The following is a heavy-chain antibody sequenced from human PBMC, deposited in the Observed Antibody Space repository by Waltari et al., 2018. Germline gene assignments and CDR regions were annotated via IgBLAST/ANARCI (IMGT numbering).Heavy chain of an antibody. CDR2: ISSGGST. Sequence: EVQLLESGGGLVQPGGSLRLSCAASGFTFSSSAMSGGRQAPGKWLEWVSVISSGGSTSYADSVKGRFTVSNDYSKDTMYLQMDSLRADDTAVYYCAKDTDWYLDYWGQGTLVTVSS. CDR3: AKDTDWYLDY. V-gene: IGHV3-23*03. J-gene: IGHJ4*02. D-gene: IGHD2-21*01. CDR1: GFTFSSSA.